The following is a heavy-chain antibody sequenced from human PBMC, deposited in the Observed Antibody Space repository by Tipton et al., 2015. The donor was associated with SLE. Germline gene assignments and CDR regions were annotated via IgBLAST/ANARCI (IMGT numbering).Heavy chain of an antibody. CDR2: IYSSGSS. J-gene: IGHJ2*01. V-gene: IGHV4-4*07. CDR3: ARGGYCSSTSCRGWYFDL. Sequence: TLSLTCTVSGGSTSSYNWSWIWQPAGKGLEWVGRIYSSGSSSCNPSLKSRVTMSVDTSKNQLSLGLSSVTAADTAVYYCARGGYCSSTSCRGWYFDLWGRGTLVTVSS. D-gene: IGHD2-2*01. CDR1: GGSTSSYN.